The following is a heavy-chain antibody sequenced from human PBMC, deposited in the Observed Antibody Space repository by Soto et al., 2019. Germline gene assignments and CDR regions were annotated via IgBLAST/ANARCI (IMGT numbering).Heavy chain of an antibody. CDR3: AGLRGYAGSPIDY. D-gene: IGHD2-15*01. Sequence: SETLSLTCTVSGGSIISGYWSWIRQPPGKGPEWIGYISYSGNTNYNPSLKSRVTMSVDTPKNQFSLRLSSVTTADTAVYYCAGLRGYAGSPIDYWGQGTLVTVSS. V-gene: IGHV4-59*01. J-gene: IGHJ4*02. CDR1: GGSIISGY. CDR2: ISYSGNT.